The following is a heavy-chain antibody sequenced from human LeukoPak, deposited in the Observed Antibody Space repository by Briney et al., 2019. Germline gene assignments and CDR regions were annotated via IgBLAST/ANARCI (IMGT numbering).Heavy chain of an antibody. Sequence: GGCLRLSCAASGFTFSSYAMHWVRQAPGKGLEWVAVISYDGSYKYYVDSVKGRFTISRDNSKNTLYLQMNSLRAEDTAVYYCARETMIVTDGAFDIWGQGTMVTVSS. CDR1: GFTFSSYA. CDR3: ARETMIVTDGAFDI. J-gene: IGHJ3*02. D-gene: IGHD3-22*01. V-gene: IGHV3-30*14. CDR2: ISYDGSYK.